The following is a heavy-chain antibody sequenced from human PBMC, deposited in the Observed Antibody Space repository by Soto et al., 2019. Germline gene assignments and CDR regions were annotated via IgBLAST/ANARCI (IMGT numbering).Heavy chain of an antibody. J-gene: IGHJ6*02. Sequence: GGSLRLSCAASGFTFRNYWMHWVRQAPGKGLVWVSRVNSDGDTTYYADSVKGRFTISRDNTKNTLHPQMNSLGAEDTAVYYCASNYAYAEGYYFYVKDFWAQGSTVTVSS. CDR2: VNSDGDTT. V-gene: IGHV3-74*01. CDR1: GFTFRNYW. CDR3: ASNYAYAEGYYFYVKDF. D-gene: IGHD3-16*01.